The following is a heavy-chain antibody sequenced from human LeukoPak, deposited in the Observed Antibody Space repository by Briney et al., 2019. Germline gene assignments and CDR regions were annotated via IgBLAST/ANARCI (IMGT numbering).Heavy chain of an antibody. CDR2: ICVAGDT. J-gene: IGHJ6*03. V-gene: IGHV3-13*01. Sequence: GGSLRLSCAASGFTFSSYDFHWVRQAPGKGLEWVSAICVAGDTYADSVKGRFTISRDDSKNTLYLQMNSLRAEDTAIYYCARAQWRTYSYYYMDVWGKGTTVTVSS. CDR3: ARAQWRTYSYYYMDV. D-gene: IGHD6-19*01. CDR1: GFTFSSYD.